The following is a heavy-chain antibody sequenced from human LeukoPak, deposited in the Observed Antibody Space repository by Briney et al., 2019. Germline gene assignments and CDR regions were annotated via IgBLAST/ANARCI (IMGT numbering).Heavy chain of an antibody. CDR1: GGSISSSSYY. D-gene: IGHD5-12*01. Sequence: SETLSLTCTVGGGSISSSSYYWGWIRQNGGKGLEWIERIYYSGSTYYNPSLKSRVTISLHTSKNQFSLKLSSVTAADTAVYYCARRGGYRPFDYWGQGTLVTVSS. CDR3: ARRGGYRPFDY. J-gene: IGHJ4*02. CDR2: IYYSGST. V-gene: IGHV4-39*01.